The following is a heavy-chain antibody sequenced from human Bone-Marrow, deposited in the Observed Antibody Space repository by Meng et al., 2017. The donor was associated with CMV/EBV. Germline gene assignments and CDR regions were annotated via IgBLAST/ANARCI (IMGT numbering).Heavy chain of an antibody. CDR1: GYTFSRYG. CDR3: ARDQSGSYFY. Sequence: ASVKVSCKASGYTFSRYGVSWVRQAPGQGLEWLGWVGGCDGDTNYALEFRGRVTMTTDTATNTAYMELRSLRSDDTAVYYCARDQSGSYFYWGQGTLVTVSS. V-gene: IGHV1-18*01. J-gene: IGHJ4*02. D-gene: IGHD1-26*01. CDR2: VGGCDGDT.